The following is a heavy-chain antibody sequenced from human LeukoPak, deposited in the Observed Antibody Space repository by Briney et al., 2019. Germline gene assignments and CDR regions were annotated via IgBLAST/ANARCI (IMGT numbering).Heavy chain of an antibody. CDR2: IYYSGST. CDR1: GDSISSNY. CDR3: ARVSGGHYDILTGYYGDSIMDV. V-gene: IGHV4-59*01. J-gene: IGHJ6*04. D-gene: IGHD3-9*01. Sequence: SETLSLTCSVFGDSISSNYWSWIRQPPGKGLEWIGYIYYSGSTNYNPSLKSRVTISVDTSKNQFSLKLSSVTAADTAVYYCARVSGGHYDILTGYYGDSIMDVWGKGTTVTISS.